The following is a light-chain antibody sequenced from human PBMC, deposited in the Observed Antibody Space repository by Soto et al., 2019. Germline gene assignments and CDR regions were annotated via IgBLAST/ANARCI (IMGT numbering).Light chain of an antibody. J-gene: IGKJ4*01. CDR3: QQYYSTPVT. V-gene: IGKV4-1*01. Sequence: DIVMTQSPDSLAVSLGERATINCKSSQSILFSSNNKNYLTWYQQKPGQPPKPLIYWASTRESGVPDRFSGSGSGKDFTLTISSLQAEDVAVYYCQQYYSTPVTFGGGTKVELK. CDR2: WAS. CDR1: QSILFSSNNKNY.